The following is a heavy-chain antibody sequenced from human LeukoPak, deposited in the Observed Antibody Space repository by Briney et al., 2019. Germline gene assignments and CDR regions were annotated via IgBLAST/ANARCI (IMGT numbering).Heavy chain of an antibody. V-gene: IGHV3-11*04. CDR2: ISRSGSTK. CDR3: ASSTDDSSRYRLFNI. CDR1: GFTFSDYY. D-gene: IGHD3-22*01. Sequence: GESLRLSCAASGFTFSDYYMRWIRQAPGKGLEWVSYISRSGSTKYYADSVKGILTISRHYDKHSLSLQMNSMSAEDAAVYYCASSTDDSSRYRLFNIWGQGTMVTVSS. J-gene: IGHJ3*02.